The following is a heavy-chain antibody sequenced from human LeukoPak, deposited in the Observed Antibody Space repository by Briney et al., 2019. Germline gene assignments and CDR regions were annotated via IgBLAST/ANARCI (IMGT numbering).Heavy chain of an antibody. D-gene: IGHD4-11*01. J-gene: IGHJ4*02. CDR2: INSDGSST. CDR3: ADPTVADF. CDR1: GFTFTNYA. Sequence: GGSLRLSCAASGFTFTNYALTWVRQAPGKGLVWVSRINSDGSSTSYADSVKGRFTTSRDNAKNTLYLQMNSLRAEDTAVYYCADPTVADFWGQGTLVTVSS. V-gene: IGHV3-74*01.